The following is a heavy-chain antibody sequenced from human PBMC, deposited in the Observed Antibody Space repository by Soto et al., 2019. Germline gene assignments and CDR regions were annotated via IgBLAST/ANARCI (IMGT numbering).Heavy chain of an antibody. Sequence: LRLSCAASGFTFSNYGMHWVRQAPGKGLEWVAVIWYDGSKKYYVDSVKGRFIISRDNSKSTLYLQMNSLRAEDTAVYYCARFFGDDSSGSFDYWGQGTLVTVSS. V-gene: IGHV3-33*01. D-gene: IGHD3-22*01. CDR3: ARFFGDDSSGSFDY. J-gene: IGHJ4*02. CDR2: IWYDGSKK. CDR1: GFTFSNYG.